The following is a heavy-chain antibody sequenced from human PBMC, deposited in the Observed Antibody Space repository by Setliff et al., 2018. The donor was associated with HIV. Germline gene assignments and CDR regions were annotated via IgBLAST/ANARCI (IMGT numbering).Heavy chain of an antibody. CDR3: AKLDYYDYSGSWARKSTIDF. Sequence: PGGSLRLSCAASGFTFSTYAMSWFRQAPGKGLEWVSSISVSGGRTNHADSVQGRFTISRDNSKNTLYLQMNSLRADDTALYYCAKLDYYDYSGSWARKSTIDFWGRGTMVTVSS. D-gene: IGHD3-22*01. CDR2: ISVSGGRT. V-gene: IGHV3-23*01. J-gene: IGHJ3*01. CDR1: GFTFSTYA.